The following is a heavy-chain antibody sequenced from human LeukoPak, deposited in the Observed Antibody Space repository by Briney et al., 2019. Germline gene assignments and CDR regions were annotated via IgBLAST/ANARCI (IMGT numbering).Heavy chain of an antibody. CDR2: IIPIFGTA. J-gene: IGHJ4*02. CDR1: GGTFSSYA. V-gene: IGHV1-69*05. Sequence: ASVKVSCKASGGTFSSYAISWVRQAPGQGLEWMGRIIPIFGTANYAQKFQGRVTITTDESTSTAYMELSSLRSEDTAVYYCARDSMLSRGEFDYWGQGTLVTVSS. D-gene: IGHD3-10*02. CDR3: ARDSMLSRGEFDY.